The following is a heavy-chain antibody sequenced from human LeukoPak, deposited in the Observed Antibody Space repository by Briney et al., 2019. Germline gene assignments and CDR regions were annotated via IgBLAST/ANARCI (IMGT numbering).Heavy chain of an antibody. V-gene: IGHV1-69*13. CDR1: AGTISTYA. D-gene: IGHD4-17*01. CDR2: IIPIVGTA. J-gene: IGHJ3*02. CDR3: ARRILDYGDYEGAFDI. Sequence: VQVICRASAGTISTYARSGGRRAMGRGVEWMGGIIPIVGTANYAQKFHGRVTITADESTSTAYLQLSSLRSEDTAVYYCARRILDYGDYEGAFDIWGQGTMVTVSS.